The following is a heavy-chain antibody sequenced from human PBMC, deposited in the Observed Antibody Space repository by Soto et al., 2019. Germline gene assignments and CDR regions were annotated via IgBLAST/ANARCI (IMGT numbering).Heavy chain of an antibody. D-gene: IGHD2-15*01. CDR3: ARDSSRAVAATLPDAFDI. V-gene: IGHV3-21*01. Sequence: EVQLVESGGGLVKPGGSLRLSCAASGFTFSSYSMNWVRQAPGKGLEWVSSISSSSSYIYYADSVKGRFTISRDNAKNSLYLQMNSLRAEDTAVYYCARDSSRAVAATLPDAFDIWGQGTMVTVSS. CDR1: GFTFSSYS. J-gene: IGHJ3*02. CDR2: ISSSSSYI.